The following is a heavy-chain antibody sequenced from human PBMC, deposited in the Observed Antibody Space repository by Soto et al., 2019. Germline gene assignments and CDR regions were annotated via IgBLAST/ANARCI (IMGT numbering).Heavy chain of an antibody. V-gene: IGHV3-11*06. J-gene: IGHJ5*02. CDR1: GFTFSDYY. CDR2: ISSSSSYT. D-gene: IGHD3-3*01. CDR3: ARVLRFLEWLSHNWFDP. Sequence: GGSLRLSCAASGFTFSDYYMSWIRQAPGKGLEWVSYISSSSSYTNYADSVKGRFTISRDNAKNSLYLQMNSLRAEDTAVYYCARVLRFLEWLSHNWFDPWGQGTLVTVSS.